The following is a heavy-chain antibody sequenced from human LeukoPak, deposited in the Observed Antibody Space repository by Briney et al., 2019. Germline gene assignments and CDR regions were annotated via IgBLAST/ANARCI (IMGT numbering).Heavy chain of an antibody. J-gene: IGHJ4*02. CDR3: ARANNWNYPYYFDY. D-gene: IGHD1-7*01. CDR1: GFTFSSYP. Sequence: PGRSLRLSCAASGFTFSSYPMHWVRQAPGKGLEWVSYISSSATTVYYADSVKGRFTISRDNTKNSLSLQLNSLRAEDTAVYYCARANNWNYPYYFDYWGQGSLVTVSS. CDR2: ISSSATTV. V-gene: IGHV3-48*03.